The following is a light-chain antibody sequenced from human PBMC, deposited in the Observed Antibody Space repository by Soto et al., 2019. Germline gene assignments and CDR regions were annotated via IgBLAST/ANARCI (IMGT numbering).Light chain of an antibody. CDR1: QSVSSN. V-gene: IGKV3-20*01. CDR3: QQYGSSPWT. CDR2: GAS. J-gene: IGKJ1*01. Sequence: EIVLTQCPATLAVSPGERATLSCRASQSVSSNLAWYQQKPGQAPRLLIHGASTRATGIPDRFSGSGSGTDFTLTISRLEPEDFAVYYCQQYGSSPWTFGQGTKVDIK.